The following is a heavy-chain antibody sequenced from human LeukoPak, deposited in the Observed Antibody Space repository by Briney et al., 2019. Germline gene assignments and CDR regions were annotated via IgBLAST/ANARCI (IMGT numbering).Heavy chain of an antibody. Sequence: ASVTVSCKASGYTFTGYYIHWVRQAPGQGPEWMAWINPTSGGTNYAQKYQGMVSMTRDTSISTAYMELSRLRSDDTAVYYCARDYRYDSSGYYIPIFDYWGQGTLDT. CDR3: ARDYRYDSSGYYIPIFDY. D-gene: IGHD3-22*01. J-gene: IGHJ4*02. V-gene: IGHV1-2*02. CDR1: GYTFTGYY. CDR2: INPTSGGT.